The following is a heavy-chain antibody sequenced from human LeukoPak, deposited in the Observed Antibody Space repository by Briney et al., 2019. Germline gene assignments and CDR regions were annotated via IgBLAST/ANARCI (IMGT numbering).Heavy chain of an antibody. V-gene: IGHV1-2*02. Sequence: ASVKVSCKASGYTFTGYYMHWVRQAPGQGLEWMGWINPNSGGTNYAQKLQGRVTMTTDTSTSTAYMELRSLRSDDTAVYYCARGGHSVGSDAFDIWGQGTMVTVSS. CDR2: INPNSGGT. J-gene: IGHJ3*02. D-gene: IGHD3-10*01. CDR3: ARGGHSVGSDAFDI. CDR1: GYTFTGYY.